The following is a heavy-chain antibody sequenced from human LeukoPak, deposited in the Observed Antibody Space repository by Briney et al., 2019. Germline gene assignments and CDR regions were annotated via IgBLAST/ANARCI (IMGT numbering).Heavy chain of an antibody. CDR2: IKVDGREK. Sequence: PGGSLRLSCAASGFTFRNYWMSWVRQAPGKGLEWVANIKVDGREKYYVDSVKGRLTISRDNAKNSLYLQMNSLRAEDTAVYYCARGTPSSSGWLYYGMDVWGQGTTVTVSS. J-gene: IGHJ6*02. V-gene: IGHV3-7*01. CDR3: ARGTPSSSGWLYYGMDV. D-gene: IGHD6-19*01. CDR1: GFTFRNYW.